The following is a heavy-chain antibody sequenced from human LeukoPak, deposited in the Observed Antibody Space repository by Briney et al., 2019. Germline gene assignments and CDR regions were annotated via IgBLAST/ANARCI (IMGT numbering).Heavy chain of an antibody. Sequence: GGSLRLSCAASGFTFSSYSRNWVRQAPGKGLEWVSSISSSSSYIYYADSVKGRFTISRDNPKNSLYLQMNSLRAEDTAVYYCARVASSSGWYYFDYWGQGTLVTVSS. V-gene: IGHV3-21*01. CDR2: ISSSSSYI. J-gene: IGHJ4*02. D-gene: IGHD6-19*01. CDR3: ARVASSSGWYYFDY. CDR1: GFTFSSYS.